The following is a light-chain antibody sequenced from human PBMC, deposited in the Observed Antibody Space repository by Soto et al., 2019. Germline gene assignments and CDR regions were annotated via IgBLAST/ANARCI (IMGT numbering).Light chain of an antibody. CDR1: QSIGSW. V-gene: IGKV1-5*01. Sequence: DIQMTQSPSTLSASVGDRVTITCRASQSIGSWLAWYQQKPGKAPKLLIYDASSLESGVPSRFSGSGSGTEFTLTISSLQPDDFATYYCQQYNSYSPLTFGGGTKVEIK. J-gene: IGKJ4*01. CDR2: DAS. CDR3: QQYNSYSPLT.